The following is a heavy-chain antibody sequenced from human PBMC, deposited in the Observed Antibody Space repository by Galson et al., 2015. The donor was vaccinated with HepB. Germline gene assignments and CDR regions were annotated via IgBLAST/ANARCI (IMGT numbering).Heavy chain of an antibody. J-gene: IGHJ6*02. CDR1: GYTLTELS. CDR3: ATEWLRISRSYYYYYGMDV. CDR2: FDPEDGET. V-gene: IGHV1-24*01. Sequence: SVKVSCKVSGYTLTELSMHWVRQAPGKGLEWMGGFDPEDGETIYAQKFQGRVTMTEDTSTDTAYMELSSLRSEDTAVYYCATEWLRISRSYYYYYGMDVWGQGTTVTVSS. D-gene: IGHD5-12*01.